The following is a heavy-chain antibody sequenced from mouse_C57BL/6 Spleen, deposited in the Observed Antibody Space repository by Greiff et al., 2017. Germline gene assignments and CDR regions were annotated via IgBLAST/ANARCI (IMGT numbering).Heavy chain of an antibody. Sequence: VQLQQSGPVLVKPGASVKMSCKASGYTFTDYYMNWVKQSHGKSLEWIGVINPYNGGTSYNQKFKGKATLTVDKSSSTAYMELNSLTSEDSAVYYCARCPYDYWYFDVWGTGTTVTVSS. V-gene: IGHV1-19*01. J-gene: IGHJ1*03. D-gene: IGHD2-3*01. CDR2: INPYNGGT. CDR3: ARCPYDYWYFDV. CDR1: GYTFTDYY.